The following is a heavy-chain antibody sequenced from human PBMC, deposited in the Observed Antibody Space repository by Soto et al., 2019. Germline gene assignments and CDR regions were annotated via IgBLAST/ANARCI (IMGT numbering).Heavy chain of an antibody. CDR2: ISGSGGRT. CDR1: GFTFSSYA. D-gene: IGHD4-17*01. V-gene: IGHV3-23*01. J-gene: IGHJ3*02. Sequence: PGGSLRLSCAASGFTFSSYAMNWVRQAPGKGLEWVSAISGSGGRTYYADSVKGRFTISSDSSKNTLYLQMNSLRAEDTAVYYCARANYGPDAFDIWGQGTMVTVSS. CDR3: ARANYGPDAFDI.